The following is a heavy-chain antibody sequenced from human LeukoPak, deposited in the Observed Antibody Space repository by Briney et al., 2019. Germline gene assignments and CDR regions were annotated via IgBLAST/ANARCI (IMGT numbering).Heavy chain of an antibody. V-gene: IGHV3-13*01. CDR3: ARAVAGTHWFDP. CDR2: IDIPGNT. D-gene: IGHD6-19*01. Sequence: GGSLRLSCAASGFTLSSYDMHWVRQAKGKGLEWVSGIDIPGNTYYPDSVTGRFTMSRESAENSMYLQMNSLRVGDTAVYYCARAVAGTHWFDPWGQGTLVTVSS. CDR1: GFTLSSYD. J-gene: IGHJ5*02.